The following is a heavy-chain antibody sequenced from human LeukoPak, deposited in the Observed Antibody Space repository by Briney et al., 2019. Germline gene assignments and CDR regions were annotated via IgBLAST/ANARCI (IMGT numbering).Heavy chain of an antibody. J-gene: IGHJ5*02. CDR3: AREHYAYYDFWSGYNNWFDP. CDR1: GGSISSGSYY. V-gene: IGHV4-61*02. D-gene: IGHD3-3*01. Sequence: SETLSLTCTVSGGSISSGSYYWSWIRQPAGKGLEWIGRIYTSGSTNYNPSLKSRVTISVDTSKNPFSLKLSSVTATDTAVYYCAREHYAYYDFWSGYNNWFDPWGQGTLVTLSS. CDR2: IYTSGST.